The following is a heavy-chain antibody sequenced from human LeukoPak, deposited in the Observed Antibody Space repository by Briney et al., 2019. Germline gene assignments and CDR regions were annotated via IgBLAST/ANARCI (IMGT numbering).Heavy chain of an antibody. V-gene: IGHV4-34*01. CDR3: AGGSWYNWNYGLDY. CDR2: INHSGST. Sequence: SETLSHTCAVYGGSFSGYYWSWIRQPPGKGLEWIGEINHSGSTNYNPSLKSRVTISVDTSKNQFSLKLSSVTGADTAVYYCAGGSWYNWNYGLDYWGQGSLVTVSS. J-gene: IGHJ4*02. D-gene: IGHD1-7*01. CDR1: GGSFSGYY.